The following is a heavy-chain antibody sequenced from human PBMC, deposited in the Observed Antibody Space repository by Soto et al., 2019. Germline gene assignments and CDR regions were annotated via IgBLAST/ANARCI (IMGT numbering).Heavy chain of an antibody. Sequence: SETLSLTCTVAGGSISSYYLSWIRQPPGKGLEWIGYIYYSGSTNYNPSLKSRVTISIDTSQNQVSLKLSSVTAADTAVYYCARAGRSSSKTVFDYWGQGTLVTVSS. CDR1: GGSISSYY. J-gene: IGHJ4*02. D-gene: IGHD6-13*01. CDR3: ARAGRSSSKTVFDY. V-gene: IGHV4-59*01. CDR2: IYYSGST.